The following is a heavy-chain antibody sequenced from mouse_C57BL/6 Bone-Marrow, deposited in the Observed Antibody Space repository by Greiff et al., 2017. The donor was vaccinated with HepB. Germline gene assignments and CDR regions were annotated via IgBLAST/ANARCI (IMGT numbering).Heavy chain of an antibody. CDR1: GYSITSGYY. D-gene: IGHD1-1*01. V-gene: IGHV3-6*01. J-gene: IGHJ2*01. CDR3: AIGVYYYGSSYYFDY. Sequence: VQLQQSGPGLVKPSQSLSLTCSVTGYSITSGYYWNWIRQFPGNKLEWMGYISYDGSNNYNPSLKNRISITRDTSKNQLCLKLNSVTTEDTATYYCAIGVYYYGSSYYFDYWGQGTTLTVSS. CDR2: ISYDGSN.